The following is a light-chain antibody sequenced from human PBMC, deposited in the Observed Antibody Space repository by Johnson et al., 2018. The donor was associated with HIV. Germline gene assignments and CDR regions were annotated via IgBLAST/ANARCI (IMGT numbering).Light chain of an antibody. CDR3: GTWDNSLSTGAV. CDR2: DNN. Sequence: QSVLTQPPSVSAAPGQKVTISCSGSSSNIGRNYVSWYQQLPGTAPKLLIFDNNKRPSGIPDRFSGSKSGTSATLGIAGLQTGDEADYYFGTWDNSLSTGAVFGTATKVTVL. J-gene: IGLJ1*01. CDR1: SSNIGRNY. V-gene: IGLV1-51*01.